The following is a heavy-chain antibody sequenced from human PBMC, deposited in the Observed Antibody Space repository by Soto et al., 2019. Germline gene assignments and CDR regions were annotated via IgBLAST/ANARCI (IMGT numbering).Heavy chain of an antibody. CDR1: GGTFSSYR. CDR2: IVPIRRAA. Sequence: QVHLVQSGAEVKKTGSSVRVSCKASGGTFSSYRLNWLRQAPGHGLEWVGGIVPIRRAAEHAQGFQGRVTITARETTRTSYMALRSLKSQDTAVYYCVRDSGAKLSSSWGQGTLVTVSS. J-gene: IGHJ4*02. V-gene: IGHV1-69*01. D-gene: IGHD6-13*01. CDR3: VRDSGAKLSSS.